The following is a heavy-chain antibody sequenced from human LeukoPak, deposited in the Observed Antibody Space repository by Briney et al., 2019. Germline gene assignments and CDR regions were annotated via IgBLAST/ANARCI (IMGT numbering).Heavy chain of an antibody. CDR1: GFTVSSNY. CDR3: ARDVLAAGATGTFDI. V-gene: IGHV3-7*03. CDR2: IKQDGSEK. Sequence: GGSLRLSCAASGFTVSSNYMSWVRKAPGKGLEWVANIKQDGSEKYYVDSVKGRFTISRDNAKTSLYLQMNSLRAEDTAVYYCARDVLAAGATGTFDIWGQGTMVTVSS. J-gene: IGHJ3*02. D-gene: IGHD1-14*01.